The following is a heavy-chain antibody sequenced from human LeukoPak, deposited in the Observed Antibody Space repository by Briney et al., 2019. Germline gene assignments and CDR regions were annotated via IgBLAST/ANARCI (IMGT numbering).Heavy chain of an antibody. CDR1: VGSISSYY. D-gene: IGHD1/OR15-1a*01. V-gene: IGHV4-59*01. J-gene: IGHJ2*01. CDR2: IYYSGST. Sequence: SETLSLTCTVSVGSISSYYWSWIRQPPGKGLEWIGYIYYSGSTNYNPSLKSRVTISVDTSKNQFSLKLSSVTAADTAVYYCARVNWNTQSWYFDLWGRGTLVTVSS. CDR3: ARVNWNTQSWYFDL.